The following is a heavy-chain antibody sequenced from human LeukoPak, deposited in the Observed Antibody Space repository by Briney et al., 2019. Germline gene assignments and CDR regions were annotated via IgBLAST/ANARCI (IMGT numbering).Heavy chain of an antibody. Sequence: GGPLRLSCAASGFTFSNYAMSWVRQAPGKGLEWVSTISGSGGSAFLADSVKGRFSISRDNSKNTLYLQMNSLRVEDTAIYFCAKAPAAYVSIYYFDYWGQGTLVTVSS. CDR2: ISGSGGSA. V-gene: IGHV3-23*01. CDR3: AKAPAAYVSIYYFDY. CDR1: GFTFSNYA. J-gene: IGHJ4*02. D-gene: IGHD5/OR15-5a*01.